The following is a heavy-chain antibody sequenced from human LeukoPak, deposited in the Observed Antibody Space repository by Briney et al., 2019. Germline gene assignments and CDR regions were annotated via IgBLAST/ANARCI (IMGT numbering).Heavy chain of an antibody. Sequence: ASVKVSCKASGYTFTSYYMHWVRQAPGQGLEWMGIINPSGGSTSYAQKFQDRVTMTRDTSASTVYMELSSVKSEDTAVYYCARVRDGYNDAYDIWGQGTMVTVTS. J-gene: IGHJ3*02. V-gene: IGHV1-46*01. CDR2: INPSGGST. CDR3: ARVRDGYNDAYDI. CDR1: GYTFTSYY. D-gene: IGHD5-24*01.